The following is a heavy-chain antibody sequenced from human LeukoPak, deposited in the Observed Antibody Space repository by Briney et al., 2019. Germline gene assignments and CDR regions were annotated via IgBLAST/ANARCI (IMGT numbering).Heavy chain of an antibody. CDR1: GFTFSSYE. D-gene: IGHD6-6*01. V-gene: IGHV3-48*03. J-gene: IGHJ4*02. CDR3: AREEKDSSSSRNDY. Sequence: GGSLRLSCAASGFTFSSYEMNWVRQAPGKGLEWVSYISSSGSTIYYADSVKGRFTISRDNAKNSLYLQMNSLRAEHRGVYYCAREEKDSSSSRNDYWGQGTLVTVSS. CDR2: ISSSGSTI.